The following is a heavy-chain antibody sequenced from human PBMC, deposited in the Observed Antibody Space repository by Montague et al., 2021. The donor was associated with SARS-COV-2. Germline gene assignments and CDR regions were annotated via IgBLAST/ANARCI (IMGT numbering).Heavy chain of an antibody. Sequence: SETLSLTCTVSGSSISTTNYYWAWIRQPPGKGLEWVGSIYNSDNTYYNPSLESRLTMSVDTSKNQFSLKLRSVTAADAAVYHCARAWRYGDYSGVHFAPWGQGTLVTVSS. CDR3: ARAWRYGDYSGVHFAP. CDR1: GSSISTTNYY. J-gene: IGHJ5*02. D-gene: IGHD4-17*01. CDR2: IYNSDNT. V-gene: IGHV4-39*07.